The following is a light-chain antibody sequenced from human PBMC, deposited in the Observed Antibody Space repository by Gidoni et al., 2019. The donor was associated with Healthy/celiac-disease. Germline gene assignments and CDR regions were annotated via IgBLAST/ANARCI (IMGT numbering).Light chain of an antibody. CDR3: QQLNSYPWT. Sequence: DIQLTQSPSFLSASVGERVTITCWASQGISSYLAWYQQKPGKAPKLLIYAASTLQSGVPSRFSGSGSGTEFTLTISSLQPEDFATYYCQQLNSYPWTFXXXTKVEIK. CDR2: AAS. V-gene: IGKV1-9*01. J-gene: IGKJ1*01. CDR1: QGISSY.